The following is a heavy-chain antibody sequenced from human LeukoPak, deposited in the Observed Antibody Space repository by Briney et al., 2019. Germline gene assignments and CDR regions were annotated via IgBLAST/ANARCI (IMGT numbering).Heavy chain of an antibody. CDR3: ACDYYDANAFDI. D-gene: IGHD3-22*01. CDR1: GYTFTGYY. V-gene: IGHV1-2*06. Sequence: ASVKVPCKASGYTFTGYYMHWVRQAPGQGLEWMGRINPNSGGTNYAQKFQGRVTMTRGTSISTAYMELSRLRSDDTAVYYRACDYYDANAFDIWGQGTMVTVSS. CDR2: INPNSGGT. J-gene: IGHJ3*02.